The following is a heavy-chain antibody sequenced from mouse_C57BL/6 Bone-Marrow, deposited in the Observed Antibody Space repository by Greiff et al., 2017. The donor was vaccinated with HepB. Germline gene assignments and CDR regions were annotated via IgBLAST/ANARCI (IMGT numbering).Heavy chain of an antibody. CDR2: IDPSDSYT. D-gene: IGHD2-4*01. J-gene: IGHJ2*01. CDR1: GYTFTSYW. Sequence: VQLQQPGAELVMPGASVKLSCKASGYTFTSYWMHWVKQRPGQGLEWIGEIDPSDSYTNYNQKFKGKSTLTVDKSSSTAYMQLSSLTSEDSAVYYCARDYTVYYFDYWGQGTTLTVSS. CDR3: ARDYTVYYFDY. V-gene: IGHV1-69*01.